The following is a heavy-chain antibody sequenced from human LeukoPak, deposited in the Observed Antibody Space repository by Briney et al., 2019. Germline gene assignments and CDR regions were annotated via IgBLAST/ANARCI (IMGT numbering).Heavy chain of an antibody. D-gene: IGHD3-22*01. CDR1: GGTFSSYA. V-gene: IGHV1-69*04. CDR3: ASNYYDSSGQGWFDP. J-gene: IGHJ5*02. Sequence: GASVKVSCKASGGTFSSYAISWVRQAPGQGLEWMGRIIPILGIANYAQKFQGRVTITADKSTSTAYMELSSLRSEDTAVYYCASNYYDSSGQGWFDPWGQGTLVTVSS. CDR2: IIPILGIA.